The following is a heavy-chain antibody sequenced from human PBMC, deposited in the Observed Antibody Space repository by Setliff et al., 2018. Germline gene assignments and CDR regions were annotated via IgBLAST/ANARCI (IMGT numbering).Heavy chain of an antibody. J-gene: IGHJ3*01. CDR2: INQSGGG. CDR1: GESFDTYY. CDR3: RQAVVGRDVFDV. V-gene: IGHV4-34*01. D-gene: IGHD1-1*01. Sequence: PSETLSLTCNVFGESFDTYYWSWIRQPPGKGLEWFGEINQSGGGDYNPSFKGRVTISVDTSKKQFSLTLRYVTAADTALYYCRQAVVGRDVFDVWGQGTVVTV.